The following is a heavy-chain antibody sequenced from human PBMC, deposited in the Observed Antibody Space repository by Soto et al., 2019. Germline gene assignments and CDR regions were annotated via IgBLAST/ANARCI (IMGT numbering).Heavy chain of an antibody. J-gene: IGHJ4*02. CDR2: ISWNSGSI. Sequence: GGSLRLSCAASGFTFDDYAMHWVRQAPGKGLEWVSGISWNSGSIGYADSVKGRFTISRDNAKNSLYLQMNSLRAEDTALYYCAKGRGMGYCTNGVCPFDYWGQGTLVTVS. D-gene: IGHD2-8*01. CDR1: GFTFDDYA. V-gene: IGHV3-9*01. CDR3: AKGRGMGYCTNGVCPFDY.